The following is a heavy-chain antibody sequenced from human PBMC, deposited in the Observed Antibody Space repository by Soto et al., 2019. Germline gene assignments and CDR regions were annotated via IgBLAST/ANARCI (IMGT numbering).Heavy chain of an antibody. CDR3: ARVASPFHFYYAMDV. D-gene: IGHD3-16*01. J-gene: IGHJ6*03. CDR2: ILPSGAT. Sequence: SETLPLTCTVSGDSIGSGNKYGCGIRQAQGKGLECFGYILPSGATSHNPSLKGQLTISLDTAQNHFSMQLISVTAADTADYFCARVASPFHFYYAMDVSSTGTPVT. CDR1: GDSIGSGNKY. V-gene: IGHV4-30-4*02.